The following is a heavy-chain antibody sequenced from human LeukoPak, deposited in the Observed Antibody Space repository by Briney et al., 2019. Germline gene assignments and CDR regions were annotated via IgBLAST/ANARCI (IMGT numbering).Heavy chain of an antibody. CDR2: IYYSGST. CDR3: ASPAAEQLALDY. V-gene: IGHV4-39*01. J-gene: IGHJ4*02. CDR1: GGSFSGYY. Sequence: KPSETLSLTCAVYGGSFSGYYWGWIRQPPGKGLEWIGSIYYSGSTYYNPSLKSRVTISVDTSKNQFSLKLSSVTAADTAVYYCASPAAEQLALDYWGQGTLVTVSS. D-gene: IGHD2-2*01.